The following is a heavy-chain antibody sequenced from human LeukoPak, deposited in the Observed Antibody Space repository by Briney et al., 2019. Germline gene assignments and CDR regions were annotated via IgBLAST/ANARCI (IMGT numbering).Heavy chain of an antibody. CDR1: GGSISSCY. Sequence: SETLSLTCTVSGGSISSCYWSWIRQPPGKELEWIGYVFYSGSTNYNPSLKSRVTISVDTSKNQFSLKLSSVTAADTAVYYCARRMGSSWTFDYWGQGTLVTVSS. D-gene: IGHD6-13*01. V-gene: IGHV4-59*01. CDR2: VFYSGST. J-gene: IGHJ4*02. CDR3: ARRMGSSWTFDY.